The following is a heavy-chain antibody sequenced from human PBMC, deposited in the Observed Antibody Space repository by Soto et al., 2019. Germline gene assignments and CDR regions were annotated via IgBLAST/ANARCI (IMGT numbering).Heavy chain of an antibody. V-gene: IGHV3-23*01. D-gene: IGHD5-12*01. CDR3: AKGPEAYSGPNRFDP. Sequence: EVQLLESGGGLVQPGGSLRLSCAASGFTFSSCAMSWVRQAPGKGLEWVSSISGRGNTYHADSVKGRFTISRDNSKNTLYLQMTSLSAVDTAVYYCAKGPEAYSGPNRFDPWGQGTLVTVSS. J-gene: IGHJ5*02. CDR1: GFTFSSCA. CDR2: ISGRGNT.